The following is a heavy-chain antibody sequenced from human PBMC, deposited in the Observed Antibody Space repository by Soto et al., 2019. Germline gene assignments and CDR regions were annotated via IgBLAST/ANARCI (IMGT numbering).Heavy chain of an antibody. Sequence: ASVKVSCKASGYTFTSYGISWVRQAPGQGLEWMGWISAYNGNTNYAQKLQGRVTMTTDTSTSTAYMELRSLRSDDTAVYYCAREGAYCGGECYPLTFDYWGQGPLVPVSS. V-gene: IGHV1-18*01. CDR3: AREGAYCGGECYPLTFDY. CDR1: GYTFTSYG. J-gene: IGHJ4*02. CDR2: ISAYNGNT. D-gene: IGHD2-21*01.